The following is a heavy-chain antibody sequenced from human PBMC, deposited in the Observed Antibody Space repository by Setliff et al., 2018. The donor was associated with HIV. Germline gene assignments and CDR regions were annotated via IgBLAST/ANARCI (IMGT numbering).Heavy chain of an antibody. V-gene: IGHV1-2*06. CDR2: INPNSGDT. CDR3: VRSGYSGHFDV. Sequence: GASVKVSCKASGYTFTGYFIHWVRQAPGQGLEWVGRINPNSGDTNFAQKFQGRITMTRDTSISTAYLELNRLRSDDTAVYYCVRSGYSGHFDVWGQGTMVTVSS. CDR1: GYTFTGYF. J-gene: IGHJ3*01. D-gene: IGHD5-12*01.